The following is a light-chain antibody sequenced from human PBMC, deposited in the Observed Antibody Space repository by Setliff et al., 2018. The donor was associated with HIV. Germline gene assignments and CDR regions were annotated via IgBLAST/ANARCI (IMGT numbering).Light chain of an antibody. V-gene: IGLV2-14*01. CDR1: SSDIGGYNY. J-gene: IGLJ1*01. CDR3: SSSTSSSPYV. Sequence: QSVLTQPASVSGSPGQSITISCTGTSSDIGGYNYVSWYQQHPGKAPKLMIYDVTNRPSGVSNRFSGSKSANTASLAISGLQAEDEADYYCSSSTSSSPYVFGTGTKVTVL. CDR2: DVT.